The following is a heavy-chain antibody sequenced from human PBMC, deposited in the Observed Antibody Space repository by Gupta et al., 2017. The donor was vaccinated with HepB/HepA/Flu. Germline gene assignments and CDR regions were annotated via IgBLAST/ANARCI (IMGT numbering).Heavy chain of an antibody. CDR3: ARESVEGAFDF. V-gene: IGHV4-59*01. CDR2: IYYSGST. Sequence: QVQLQESGPGLVKPSETLSLTCTVSGGSISSYYWSWIRQPPGKGLEWIAYIYYSGSTNYNPSLKSRVTIPVDRSKNKFSLKLRSVTAADTAVYYAARESVEGAFDFGGQGTMVTVSS. CDR1: GGSISSYY. D-gene: IGHD3-3*01. J-gene: IGHJ3*01.